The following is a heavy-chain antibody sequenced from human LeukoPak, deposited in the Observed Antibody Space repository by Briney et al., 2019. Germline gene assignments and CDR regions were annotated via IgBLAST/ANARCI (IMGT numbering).Heavy chain of an antibody. V-gene: IGHV1-69*05. D-gene: IGHD2-2*01. CDR1: GGTFSSYA. Sequence: SVKVSCKASGGTFSSYAISWVRQAPGQGLEWMGGIIPIFGTANYAQKFQGRVTITTDESTSTAYMELSSLRSEDTAVYYCASSLIVVVPAARGLGDWGQRTLVTVSS. CDR3: ASSLIVVVPAARGLGD. CDR2: IIPIFGTA. J-gene: IGHJ4*02.